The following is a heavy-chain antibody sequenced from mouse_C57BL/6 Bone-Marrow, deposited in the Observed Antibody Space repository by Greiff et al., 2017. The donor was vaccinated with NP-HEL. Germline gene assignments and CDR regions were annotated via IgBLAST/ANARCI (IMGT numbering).Heavy chain of an antibody. Sequence: EVQRVESGPGLVKPSQSLSLTCSVTGYSITSGYYWNWIRQFPGNQLEWMGYISYDGSNNYNPSLKNRISITRDTSKNQVFLKLNSVTTEDTATYYIARDDYYGSSYWYVDVWGTGTTVTVSS. CDR1: GYSITSGYY. CDR3: ARDDYYGSSYWYVDV. V-gene: IGHV3-6*01. J-gene: IGHJ1*03. CDR2: ISYDGSN. D-gene: IGHD1-1*01.